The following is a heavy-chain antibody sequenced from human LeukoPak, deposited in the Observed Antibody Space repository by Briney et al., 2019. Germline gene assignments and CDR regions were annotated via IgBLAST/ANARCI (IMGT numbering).Heavy chain of an antibody. J-gene: IGHJ4*02. CDR2: IRNESYSYAT. Sequence: GGSLRLSCAASGFTFSDSAIHWVRQASGKGLEWVGRIRNESYSYATAYAASVRGRFSISRDDSRHTAYLQMNSLKSEDSAVYYCTRHSMDLLDFWGQGTLVTVSS. D-gene: IGHD2-2*03. V-gene: IGHV3-73*01. CDR1: GFTFSDSA. CDR3: TRHSMDLLDF.